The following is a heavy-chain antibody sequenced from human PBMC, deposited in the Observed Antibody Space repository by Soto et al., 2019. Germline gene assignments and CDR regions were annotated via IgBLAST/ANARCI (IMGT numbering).Heavy chain of an antibody. D-gene: IGHD2-21*01. CDR1: GDSITSGSHY. Sequence: QVQLQESGPGLVKPSQTLSLTCSVSGDSITSGSHYWSWIRQDPGKGLEWIGYIYNSGAAYYNPSLRSRVSISLDTSKNQFYLNMNAVTAADTAIYYCARVWSPWGQGTMGTVSS. CDR3: ARVWSP. CDR2: IYNSGAA. V-gene: IGHV4-31*03. J-gene: IGHJ3*01.